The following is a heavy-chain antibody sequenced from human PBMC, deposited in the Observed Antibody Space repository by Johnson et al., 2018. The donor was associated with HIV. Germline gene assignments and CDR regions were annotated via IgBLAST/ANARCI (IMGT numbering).Heavy chain of an antibody. D-gene: IGHD3-10*01. V-gene: IGHV3-30*04. CDR1: GFTFSSYA. J-gene: IGHJ3*02. CDR2: ISYDGSNK. Sequence: QVQLVESGGGVVQPGRSLRLSCAASGFTFSSYAMHWVRQAPGKGLEWVAVISYDGSNKYYADAVKGRFTISRDNSKNTLYLQMNSLRADDTAVYYCATNTVVRGIIITYHSFDIWGQGTMVTVSS. CDR3: ATNTVVRGIIITYHSFDI.